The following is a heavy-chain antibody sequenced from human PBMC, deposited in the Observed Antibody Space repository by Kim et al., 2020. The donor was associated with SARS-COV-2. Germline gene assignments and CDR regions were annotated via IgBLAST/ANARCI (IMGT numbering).Heavy chain of an antibody. J-gene: IGHJ6*02. Sequence: VKGRFTIPRDNAKNSLYLQMNSLGAEDTAVYYCARVRKSGYDSYYYGMDVWGQGTTVTVSS. V-gene: IGHV3-11*05. D-gene: IGHD5-12*01. CDR3: ARVRKSGYDSYYYGMDV.